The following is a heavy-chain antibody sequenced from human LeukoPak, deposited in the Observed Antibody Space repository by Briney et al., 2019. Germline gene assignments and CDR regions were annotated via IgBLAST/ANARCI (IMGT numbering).Heavy chain of an antibody. CDR3: ARVGVPYSSYYYYYMDV. V-gene: IGHV1-2*02. Sequence: ASVKVSCKASGYTFTGYYMRWVRQAPGQGLEWMGWINPNSGGTNYAQKFQGRVTMTRDTSISTAYMELSRLRSDDTAVYYCARVGVPYSSYYYYYMDVWGKGTTVTVSS. CDR2: INPNSGGT. J-gene: IGHJ6*03. D-gene: IGHD5-18*01. CDR1: GYTFTGYY.